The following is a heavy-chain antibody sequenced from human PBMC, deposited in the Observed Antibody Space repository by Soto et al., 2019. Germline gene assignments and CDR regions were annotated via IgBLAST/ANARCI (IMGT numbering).Heavy chain of an antibody. D-gene: IGHD3-10*01. Sequence: EVQLVESGGGLVKPGGSLRLSCAASGFTFSSYSMNWVRQAPGKGLEWVSSISSSRSYIYYADSVRGRCTISRDDAKXXLCLHMNSLRAEDTAVYYWESDPSMVRGENWYFDLWGRGTLVTVSS. V-gene: IGHV3-21*01. J-gene: IGHJ2*01. CDR3: ESDPSMVRGENWYFDL. CDR2: ISSSRSYI. CDR1: GFTFSSYS.